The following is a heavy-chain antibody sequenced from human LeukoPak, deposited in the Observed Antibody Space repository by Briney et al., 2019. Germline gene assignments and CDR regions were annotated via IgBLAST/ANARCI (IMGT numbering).Heavy chain of an antibody. Sequence: SETLSLTCTVSGGSISSSSYYWGWIRQPPGKGLEWIGSIYYSGSTYYNPSLKSRVTISVDTSKNQFSLKLSSVTAADTAVYYCASLGFNWNDAAYCDYWGQGTLVTVSS. J-gene: IGHJ4*02. CDR1: GGSISSSSYY. CDR3: ASLGFNWNDAAYCDY. CDR2: IYYSGST. D-gene: IGHD1-20*01. V-gene: IGHV4-39*07.